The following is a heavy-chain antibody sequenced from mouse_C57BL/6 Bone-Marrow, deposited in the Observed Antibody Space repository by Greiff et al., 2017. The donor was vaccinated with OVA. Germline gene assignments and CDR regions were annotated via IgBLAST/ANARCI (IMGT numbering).Heavy chain of an antibody. V-gene: IGHV5-17*01. CDR1: GFTFSDYG. D-gene: IGHD2-14*01. CDR2: ISSGSSTI. CDR3: ARSEVWVRRDWYFDV. Sequence: EVKVVESGGGLVKPGGSLKLSCAASGFTFSDYGMHWVRQAPEKGLEWVAYISSGSSTIYYADTVKGRFTISRDNAKNTLFLQMTSLRSEDTAMYYCARSEVWVRRDWYFDVWGTGTTVTVSS. J-gene: IGHJ1*03.